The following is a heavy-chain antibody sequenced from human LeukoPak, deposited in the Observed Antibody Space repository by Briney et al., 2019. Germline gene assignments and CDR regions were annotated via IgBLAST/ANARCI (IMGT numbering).Heavy chain of an antibody. V-gene: IGHV3-30*04. D-gene: IGHD6-13*01. J-gene: IGHJ3*02. Sequence: GGSLRLSCAASGFTFSNYAMHWVRQAPGEGLEWVAVISHHGTDKYYADSVKGRLTISRDNSQSTLYLHMNSLSTEDTALYYCARAIRAPGTPENGFDIWGQGTMVTVSS. CDR3: ARAIRAPGTPENGFDI. CDR2: ISHHGTDK. CDR1: GFTFSNYA.